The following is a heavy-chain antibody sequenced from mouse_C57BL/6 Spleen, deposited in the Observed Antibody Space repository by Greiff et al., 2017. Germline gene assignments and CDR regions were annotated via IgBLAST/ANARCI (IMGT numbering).Heavy chain of an antibody. D-gene: IGHD2-12*01. Sequence: QVHVKQSGPELVKPGASVKLSCKASGYTFTSYDINWVKQRPGQGLEWIGWIYPRDGSTKYNEKFKGKATLTVDTSSSTAYMELHSLTSEDSAVYFCARDYKNYFDYWGQGTTLTVSS. CDR2: IYPRDGST. CDR3: ARDYKNYFDY. V-gene: IGHV1-85*01. CDR1: GYTFTSYD. J-gene: IGHJ2*01.